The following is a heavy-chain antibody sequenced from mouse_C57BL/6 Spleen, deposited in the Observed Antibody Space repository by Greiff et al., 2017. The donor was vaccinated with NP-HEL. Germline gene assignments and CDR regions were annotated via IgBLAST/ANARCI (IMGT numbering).Heavy chain of an antibody. V-gene: IGHV1-52*01. CDR3: ARTDYGSSYYFDY. D-gene: IGHD1-1*01. J-gene: IGHJ2*01. CDR1: GYTFTSYW. Sequence: QVQLQQPGAELVRPGSSVKLSCKASGYTFTSYWMHWVKQRPIQGLEWIGNIDPSDSETHYNQKFKDKATLTVDKSSSTAYMQLSSLTSEDSAVYDCARTDYGSSYYFDYWGQGTTLTVSS. CDR2: IDPSDSET.